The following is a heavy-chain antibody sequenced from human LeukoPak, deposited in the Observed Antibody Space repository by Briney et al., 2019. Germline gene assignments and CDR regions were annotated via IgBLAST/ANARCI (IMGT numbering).Heavy chain of an antibody. Sequence: SETLSLTCTVSGVSVSSSSYYWGWIRQPPGKGLEWIGSIRYSGSTYYNPSLKSRVTISVDTSKNQFSLKLSSVTAVDTAVYYCARQTGIVVVQFVDYWGQGTLVTVSS. CDR2: IRYSGST. CDR3: ARQTGIVVVQFVDY. V-gene: IGHV4-39*01. D-gene: IGHD3-22*01. J-gene: IGHJ4*02. CDR1: GVSVSSSSYY.